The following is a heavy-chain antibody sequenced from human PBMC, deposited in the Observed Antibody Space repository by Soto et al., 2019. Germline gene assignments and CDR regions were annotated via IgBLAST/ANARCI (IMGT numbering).Heavy chain of an antibody. CDR1: GGSISSNW. J-gene: IGHJ5*02. V-gene: IGHV4-4*02. CDR2: IYHSRTT. CDR3: ASPSYPGSGSGWFAP. Sequence: QVQLQESGPGLVKPSGTLSLTCAVSGGSISSNWWSWVRQPPGKGLEWIGEIYHSRTTNYNPSLKSRVTISVDKSKNQFSLKLSSVTAADTAVYYCASPSYPGSGSGWFAPWGQGTLVTVSS. D-gene: IGHD3-10*01.